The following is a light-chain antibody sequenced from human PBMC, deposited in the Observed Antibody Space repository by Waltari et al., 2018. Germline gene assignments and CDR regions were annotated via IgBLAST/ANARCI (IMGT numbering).Light chain of an antibody. J-gene: IGKJ2*01. CDR2: SAS. CDR3: QQLSSYPNT. Sequence: IQLTQSPSSLSASVGDRVSITCRASQGISSYLPWYQQKPGKAPKLLIYSASTFQSGVPSRFSGSGSGTDFTLTISSLQPDDFATYYCQQLSSYPNTFGQGTKLEIK. CDR1: QGISSY. V-gene: IGKV1-9*01.